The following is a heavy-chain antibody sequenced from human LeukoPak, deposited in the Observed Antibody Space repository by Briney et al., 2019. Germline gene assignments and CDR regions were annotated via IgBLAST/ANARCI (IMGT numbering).Heavy chain of an antibody. Sequence: GGSLRLSCAASGFSFRSSWMHWVRQAPGQGLVWVSRINADGSTTNYADSVKGRFTISRDNAKNTLYLQMNSLRAEDTAAYYCLVTTAPRGGQGTLVTVSS. J-gene: IGHJ4*02. CDR3: LVTTAPR. CDR1: GFSFRSSW. D-gene: IGHD2-2*01. CDR2: INADGSTT. V-gene: IGHV3-74*01.